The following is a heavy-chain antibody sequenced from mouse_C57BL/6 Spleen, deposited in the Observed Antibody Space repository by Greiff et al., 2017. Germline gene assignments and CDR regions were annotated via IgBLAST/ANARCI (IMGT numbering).Heavy chain of an antibody. CDR3: ARSGDYDVGAMDY. Sequence: VQLQQSGAELVKPGASVKMSCKASGYTFTSYWITWVKQRPGQGLEWIGDIYPGSGSTNYNEKFKSKATLTVDTSSSTAYMQLSSLTSEDSAVYYCARSGDYDVGAMDYWGQGTSVTVSS. D-gene: IGHD2-4*01. CDR2: IYPGSGST. V-gene: IGHV1-55*01. J-gene: IGHJ4*01. CDR1: GYTFTSYW.